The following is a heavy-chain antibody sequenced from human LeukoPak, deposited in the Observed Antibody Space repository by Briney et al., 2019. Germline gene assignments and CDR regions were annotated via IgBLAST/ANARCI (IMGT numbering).Heavy chain of an antibody. Sequence: ASVKVSCKASGYTVTSYYMHWVRQAPGQGLEWMAILNPSGGSSNYAQKFQGRATLTRATSTGTVYMELSSLRSEDTAVYYCARVRGEYSYGYSDYWGQGTLVTVSS. D-gene: IGHD5-18*01. CDR2: LNPSGGSS. CDR3: ARVRGEYSYGYSDY. CDR1: GYTVTSYY. J-gene: IGHJ4*02. V-gene: IGHV1-46*01.